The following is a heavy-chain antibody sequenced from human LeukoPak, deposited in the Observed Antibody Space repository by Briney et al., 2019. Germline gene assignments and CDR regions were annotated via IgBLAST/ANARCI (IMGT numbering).Heavy chain of an antibody. Sequence: GGSLRLSCAASGFTFSSYAMSWVRQAPGKGLEWVSSISSSSSYIYYADSVKGRFTISRDNAKNSLYLQMNSLRAEDTAVYYCARGPVVVTAPSDYWGQGTLVTVSS. V-gene: IGHV3-21*01. J-gene: IGHJ4*02. D-gene: IGHD2-21*02. CDR3: ARGPVVVTAPSDY. CDR1: GFTFSSYA. CDR2: ISSSSSYI.